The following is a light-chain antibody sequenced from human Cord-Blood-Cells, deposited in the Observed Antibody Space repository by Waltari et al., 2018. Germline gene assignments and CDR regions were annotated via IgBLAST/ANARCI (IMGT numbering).Light chain of an antibody. Sequence: DIVRRQSPDSLAVSLGERATINRKSSQSGLYSSNNKNYLAWYQQKPGQSPKLLIYWASTRESGVPDRFSGSGSGTDFTLTISSLQAEDVAVYYCQQYYSTLCTFGQGTKLEIK. J-gene: IGKJ1*01. CDR1: QSGLYSSNNKNY. V-gene: IGKV4-1*01. CDR2: WAS. CDR3: QQYYSTLCT.